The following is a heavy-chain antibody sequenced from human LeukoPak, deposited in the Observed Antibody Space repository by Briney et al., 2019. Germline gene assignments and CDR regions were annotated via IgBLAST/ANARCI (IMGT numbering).Heavy chain of an antibody. CDR1: GGTFSSYA. J-gene: IGHJ4*02. CDR3: ARDSGYSYGVDY. V-gene: IGHV1-69*13. D-gene: IGHD5-18*01. Sequence: SVKVSCKASGGTFSSYAISWVLQAPGQGLEWMGGIIPIFGTANYAQKFQGRVTITADESTSTAYMELSSLRSEDTAVYYCARDSGYSYGVDYWGQGTLVTVSS. CDR2: IIPIFGTA.